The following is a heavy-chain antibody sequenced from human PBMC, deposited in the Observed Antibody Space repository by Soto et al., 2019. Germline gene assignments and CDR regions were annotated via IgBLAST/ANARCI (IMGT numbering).Heavy chain of an antibody. CDR3: AKERSVVATTPDFDY. CDR1: VFTFSSFG. CDR2: ASYDGSYK. V-gene: IGHV3-30*18. J-gene: IGHJ4*02. Sequence: ESGGGVVQPGRSLRLSCAASVFTFSSFGMHWVRQAPGKGLEWVAVASYDGSYKYYADSVKGRFTISRDNSKNTLYLQMNSLRAEDTAVYYCAKERSVVATTPDFDYWGQGTLVTVSS. D-gene: IGHD5-12*01.